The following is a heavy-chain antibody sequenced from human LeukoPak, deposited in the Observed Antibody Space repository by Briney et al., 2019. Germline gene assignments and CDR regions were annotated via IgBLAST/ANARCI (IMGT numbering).Heavy chain of an antibody. V-gene: IGHV3-66*01. J-gene: IGHJ6*02. CDR1: GFTVSSNY. CDR2: IYSGGST. CDR3: ARDHTTVTTDYYYGMDV. Sequence: GGSLRLSCAASGFTVSSNYMSWVRQAPGKGLEWVSVIYSGGSTYYADSVKGRFTISRDNSKNTLYLQMNSLRAEDTAVYYCARDHTTVTTDYYYGMDVWGQGTTVTVSS. D-gene: IGHD4-17*01.